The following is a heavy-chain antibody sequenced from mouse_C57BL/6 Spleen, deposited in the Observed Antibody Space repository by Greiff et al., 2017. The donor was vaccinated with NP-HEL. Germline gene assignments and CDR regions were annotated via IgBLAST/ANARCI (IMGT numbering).Heavy chain of an antibody. J-gene: IGHJ4*01. Sequence: EVQVVESGGGLVKPGGSLKLSCAASGFTFSDYGMHWVRQAPEKGLEWVAYISSGSSTIYYADTVKGRFTISRDNAKNTLFLQMTSLRSEDTAMYYCAMREAYYSNVYAMDYWGQGTSVTVSS. CDR2: ISSGSSTI. V-gene: IGHV5-17*01. CDR1: GFTFSDYG. D-gene: IGHD2-5*01. CDR3: AMREAYYSNVYAMDY.